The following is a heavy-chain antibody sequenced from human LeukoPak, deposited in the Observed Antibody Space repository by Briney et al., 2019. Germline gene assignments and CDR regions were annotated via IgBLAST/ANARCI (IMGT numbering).Heavy chain of an antibody. CDR3: ARHKPGDPVIGETDY. CDR1: GGSISSGGYS. Sequence: SETLSLTCAVSGGSISSGGYSWSWIRQPPGKGLEWIGYIYHSGSTYYNPSLKSRVTISVDRSKNQFSLKLSSVTAADTAVYYCARHKPGDPVIGETDYWGQGTLVTVSS. J-gene: IGHJ4*02. D-gene: IGHD3-10*01. CDR2: IYHSGST. V-gene: IGHV4-30-2*01.